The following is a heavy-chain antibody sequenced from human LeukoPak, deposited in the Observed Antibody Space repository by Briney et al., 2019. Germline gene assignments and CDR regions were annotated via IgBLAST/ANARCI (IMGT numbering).Heavy chain of an antibody. V-gene: IGHV1-69*13. CDR1: GYTFTSYG. CDR3: ARESHDSSGYYSAHFDY. D-gene: IGHD3-22*01. Sequence: SVKVSCKASGYTFTSYGISWVRQAPGQGLEWMGGIIPIFGTASYAQKFQGRVTITADESTSTAYMELSSLRSEDTAVYYCARESHDSSGYYSAHFDYWGQGTLVTVSS. CDR2: IIPIFGTA. J-gene: IGHJ4*02.